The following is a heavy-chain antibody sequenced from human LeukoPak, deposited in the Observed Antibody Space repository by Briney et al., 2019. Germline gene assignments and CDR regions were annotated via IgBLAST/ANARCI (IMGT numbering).Heavy chain of an antibody. D-gene: IGHD3-22*01. CDR2: INWDGGST. Sequence: GGSLRLSCAASGFTFDDYGMSWVRQAPGKGLEWVSGINWDGGSTGYADSVKGRFTISRDNAKNSLYLQMNSLRAEDTALYHCARTDSSGYYPNDYWGQGTLVTVSS. CDR1: GFTFDDYG. CDR3: ARTDSSGYYPNDY. J-gene: IGHJ4*02. V-gene: IGHV3-20*01.